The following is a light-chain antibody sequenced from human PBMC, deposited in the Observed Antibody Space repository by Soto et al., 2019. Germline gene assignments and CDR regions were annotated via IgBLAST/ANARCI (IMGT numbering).Light chain of an antibody. V-gene: IGKV3-20*01. CDR2: GAS. Sequence: EIVLTQSPGTLSLSPGERATLSCRASQSVSSIYLAWYQQKPGQAPRLLIYGASSRATGIPDRFSGSGSGTDFTLTISRLEPEDVAVYYCQQYGSSPVTFGPGTKVDIK. J-gene: IGKJ3*01. CDR1: QSVSSIY. CDR3: QQYGSSPVT.